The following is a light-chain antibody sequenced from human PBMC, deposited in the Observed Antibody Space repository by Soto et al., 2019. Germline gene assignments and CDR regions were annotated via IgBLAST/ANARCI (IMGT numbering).Light chain of an antibody. Sequence: DVVLTQSPLSLPVTLGQPASISCRSTQSLVYSDGNIYLNWFQQRPGQSPRRLIYKVSNRDSGVPDRFSGSGSGTYFTPQLSSVAAEDVGVYYCMQDTHWPPITFGQGTRLEIK. CDR3: MQDTHWPPIT. J-gene: IGKJ5*01. CDR1: QSLVYSDGNIY. V-gene: IGKV2-30*01. CDR2: KVS.